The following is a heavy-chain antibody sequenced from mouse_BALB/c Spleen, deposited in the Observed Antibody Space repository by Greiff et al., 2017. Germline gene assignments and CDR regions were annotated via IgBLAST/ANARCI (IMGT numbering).Heavy chain of an antibody. CDR3: ARRDVYFDD. Sequence: EVKLVESGPELVKPGASVKISCKASGYTFTDYNMHWVKQSHGKSLEWIGYIYPYNGGTGYNQKFKSKATLTVDNSSSTAYMELRSLTSEDSAVYYCARRDVYFDDWGQGTTLTVSS. V-gene: IGHV1S29*02. D-gene: IGHD3-3*01. J-gene: IGHJ2*01. CDR1: GYTFTDYN. CDR2: IYPYNGGT.